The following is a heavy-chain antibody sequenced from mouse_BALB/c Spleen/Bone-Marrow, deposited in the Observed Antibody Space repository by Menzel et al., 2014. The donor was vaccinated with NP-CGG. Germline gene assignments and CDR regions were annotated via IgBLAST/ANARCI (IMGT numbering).Heavy chain of an antibody. CDR1: GFTFSGFW. CDR3: MRYDGYYWYFDV. Sequence: VQLKESGGGLVQPGGSRGLSCEGSGFTFSGFWMSWVRQTPEKTLEWIGDINSDGSAINYAPSIKDRFTIFRDNDKSTLYLQMSNVRSEGTATYFCMRYDGYYWYFDVWGAGTTVTVSS. CDR2: INSDGSAI. V-gene: IGHV11-2*02. J-gene: IGHJ1*01. D-gene: IGHD2-3*01.